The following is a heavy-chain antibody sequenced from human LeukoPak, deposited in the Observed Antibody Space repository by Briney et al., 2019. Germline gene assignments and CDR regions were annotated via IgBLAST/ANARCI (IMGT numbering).Heavy chain of an antibody. CDR3: ARGPLAAAGTVFDY. D-gene: IGHD6-13*01. CDR1: GGSISSYY. Sequence: SETLSLTCTVSGGSISSYYWSWIRQPAGKGLEWIGRIYTSGSTNYNPSLKSRVTMSVDTSKNQFSLKLSSVTAADTAVYYCARGPLAAAGTVFDYWGQGTLVTVSS. V-gene: IGHV4-4*07. J-gene: IGHJ4*02. CDR2: IYTSGST.